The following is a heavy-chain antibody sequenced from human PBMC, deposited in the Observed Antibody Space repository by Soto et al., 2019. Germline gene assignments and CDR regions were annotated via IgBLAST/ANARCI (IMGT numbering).Heavy chain of an antibody. CDR1: GGSISSGGYY. J-gene: IGHJ4*01. V-gene: IGHV4-31*03. D-gene: IGHD3-10*01. Sequence: QVQLQESGPGLVKPSQTLSLTCTVSGGSISSGGYYWSWIRQHPGKGLEWIGYIYYSGSNYYNPSLRSRVATSVNTSKDQVSPTLSFLTAADTAVYYCARGVAVARALLHAPYFDYWGHGTLVAVSS. CDR3: ARGVAVARALLHAPYFDY. CDR2: IYYSGSN.